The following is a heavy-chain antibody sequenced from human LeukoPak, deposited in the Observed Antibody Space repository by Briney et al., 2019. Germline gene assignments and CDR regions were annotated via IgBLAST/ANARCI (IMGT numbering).Heavy chain of an antibody. CDR1: GYTFTSFG. J-gene: IGHJ4*02. V-gene: IGHV1-18*01. CDR3: ARDRAGSAWYTTFDY. CDR2: ISTYNGNT. Sequence: ASVKVSCKASGYTFTSFGISWVRQAPGQGLEWMGWISTYNGNTNYAQKLQGRVTMTTDTSTSRVYMDLRSLRSDDTAVYYCARDRAGSAWYTTFDYWGREPWSPSPQ. D-gene: IGHD6-19*01.